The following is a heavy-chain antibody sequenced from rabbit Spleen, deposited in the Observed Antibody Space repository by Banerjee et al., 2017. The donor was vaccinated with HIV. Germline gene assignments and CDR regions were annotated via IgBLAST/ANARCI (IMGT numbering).Heavy chain of an antibody. CDR2: IGDTVVI. V-gene: IGHV1S45*01. J-gene: IGHJ2*01. CDR3: TKWSVGGGDSFAFDP. CDR1: GFSFSSSYW. Sequence: QEQLEESGGDLVKPEGSLTLTCTASGFSFSSSYWICWVRQAPGKGLEWITCIGDTVVILYASWAKGRFTISKTSSTTVTLQMTSLTAADTATYFCTKWSVGGGDSFAFDPWGPGTLVTVS. D-gene: IGHD7-1*01.